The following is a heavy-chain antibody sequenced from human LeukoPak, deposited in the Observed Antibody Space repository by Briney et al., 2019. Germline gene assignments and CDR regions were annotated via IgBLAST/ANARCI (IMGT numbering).Heavy chain of an antibody. CDR1: GFIFSHYW. J-gene: IGHJ4*02. D-gene: IGHD1-26*01. V-gene: IGHV3-7*01. CDR2: IKQDGSDK. CDR3: ARDQVGPED. Sequence: GGSLRLSCAASGFIFSHYWMSWVRQAPGKGLEWVANIKQDGSDKYYVDSAKGRFTISRDNAKNSLYLQMNSLRAEDTAVYYCARDQVGPEDWGQGTLVTVSS.